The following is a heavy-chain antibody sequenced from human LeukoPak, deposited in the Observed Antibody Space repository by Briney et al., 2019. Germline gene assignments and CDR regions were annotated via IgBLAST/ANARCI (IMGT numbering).Heavy chain of an antibody. V-gene: IGHV3-7*04. CDR3: ARTLGYCSSTNCFLTFDY. CDR2: IKHDGSEE. Sequence: PGGSLRLSCAASGFTFSSYRMTWVRQAPGKGLEWVANIKHDGSEEYYVDSVKGRFTISRDNAKNSLYLQMNSLRAEDTAVYYCARTLGYCSSTNCFLTFDYWGQGTLVTVSS. CDR1: GFTFSSYR. J-gene: IGHJ4*02. D-gene: IGHD2-2*01.